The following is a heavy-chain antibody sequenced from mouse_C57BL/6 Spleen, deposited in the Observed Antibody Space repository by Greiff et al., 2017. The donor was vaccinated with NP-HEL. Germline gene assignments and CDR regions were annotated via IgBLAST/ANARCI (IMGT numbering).Heavy chain of an antibody. Sequence: QVTLKECGPGILQSSQTLSLTCSFSGFSLSTSGMGVSWIRQPSGKGLEWLAHIYWDDDKRYNPSLKSRLTISKDTSRNQVFLKITSVDTADTATYYCARRALITTKGYWYFDVWGTGTTVTVSS. D-gene: IGHD1-1*01. CDR2: IYWDDDK. CDR1: GFSLSTSGMG. V-gene: IGHV8-12*01. J-gene: IGHJ1*03. CDR3: ARRALITTKGYWYFDV.